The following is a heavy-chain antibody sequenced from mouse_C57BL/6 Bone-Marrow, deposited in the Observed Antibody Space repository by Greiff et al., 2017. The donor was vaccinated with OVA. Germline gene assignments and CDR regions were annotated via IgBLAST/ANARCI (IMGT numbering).Heavy chain of an antibody. CDR1: GYSITSGYD. D-gene: IGHD2-3*01. V-gene: IGHV3-1*01. Sequence: DVKLVESGPGMVKPSQSLSLTCTVTGYSITSGYDWHWIRHFPGNKLEWMGYISYSGSTNYNPSLQSRISITHDTSKNHFFLKLNSVTTEDTATYYCARGHDGYPAWFAYWGQGTLVTVSA. CDR3: ARGHDGYPAWFAY. J-gene: IGHJ3*01. CDR2: ISYSGST.